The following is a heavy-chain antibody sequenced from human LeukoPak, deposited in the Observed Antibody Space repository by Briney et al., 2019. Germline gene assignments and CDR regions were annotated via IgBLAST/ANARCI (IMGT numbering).Heavy chain of an antibody. V-gene: IGHV1-2*02. D-gene: IGHD2-2*01. Sequence: ASVKVSCKASGYTFTGYYMHWVRQAPGQGLEWMGWINPNSGGTNYAQKFQGRVTMTRDTSISTAYMELSRLRSDDTAVYYCARVRCSSTSCYGPLDCWGQGTLVTVSS. CDR1: GYTFTGYY. CDR2: INPNSGGT. CDR3: ARVRCSSTSCYGPLDC. J-gene: IGHJ4*02.